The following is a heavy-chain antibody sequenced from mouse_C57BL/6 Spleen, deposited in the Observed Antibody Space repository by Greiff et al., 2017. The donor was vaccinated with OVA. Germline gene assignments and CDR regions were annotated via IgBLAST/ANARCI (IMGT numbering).Heavy chain of an antibody. V-gene: IGHV7-3*01. CDR3: ARSRSSLYYFDY. J-gene: IGHJ2*01. D-gene: IGHD1-1*01. Sequence: DVQLQESGGGLVQPGGSLSLSCAASGFTFTDYYMSWVRQPPGKALEWLGFIRNKANGYTTEYSASVKGRFTISRDNSQSILYLQMNALRAEDSATYYCARSRSSLYYFDYWGQGTTLTVSS. CDR2: IRNKANGYTT. CDR1: GFTFTDYY.